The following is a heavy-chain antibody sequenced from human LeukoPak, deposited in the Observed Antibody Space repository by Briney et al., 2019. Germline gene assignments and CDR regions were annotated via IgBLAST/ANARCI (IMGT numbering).Heavy chain of an antibody. CDR3: ARGSCSSTSCRLWENWFDP. Sequence: GGSLRLSCAGSGFTFKNFGIHWVRQAPGKGLEWVAFIRFGGTNEYYADSVKGRFTISRDNSKNSLYLQMNSLRPDDTAVYYCARGSCSSTSCRLWENWFDPWGQGTLVTVSS. V-gene: IGHV3-30*02. J-gene: IGHJ5*02. CDR2: IRFGGTNE. CDR1: GFTFKNFG. D-gene: IGHD2-2*01.